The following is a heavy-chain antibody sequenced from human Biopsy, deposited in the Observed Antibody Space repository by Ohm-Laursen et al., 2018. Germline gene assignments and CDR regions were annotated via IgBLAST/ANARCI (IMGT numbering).Heavy chain of an antibody. CDR2: IWYDGSNK. Sequence: SLRLSCAASGFTFTSYAMHWVRQAPGRGLEWVAVIWYDGSNKYYADSVKGRFTISRDDPKNTLYLQMNSLRAEDTAVYYCAREGDDSSGYTPHYFDYWGQGTLVTVSS. V-gene: IGHV3-33*08. CDR3: AREGDDSSGYTPHYFDY. J-gene: IGHJ4*02. D-gene: IGHD3-22*01. CDR1: GFTFTSYA.